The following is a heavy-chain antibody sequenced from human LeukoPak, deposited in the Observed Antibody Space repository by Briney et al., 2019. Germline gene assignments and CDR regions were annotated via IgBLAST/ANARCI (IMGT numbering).Heavy chain of an antibody. CDR1: GFTFSSYG. J-gene: IGHJ6*04. CDR3: AELGITMIGGV. Sequence: GGSLRLSCAASGFTFSSYGMSWVRRAPGKGLEGVSAISGSGGSTYYADSVKGRFTISRDNSKNTLYLQMNSLRAEDTAVYYCAELGITMIGGVWGKGTTVTISS. V-gene: IGHV3-23*01. CDR2: ISGSGGST. D-gene: IGHD3-10*02.